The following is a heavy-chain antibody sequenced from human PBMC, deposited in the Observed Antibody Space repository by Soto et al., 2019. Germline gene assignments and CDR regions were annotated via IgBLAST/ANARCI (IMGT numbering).Heavy chain of an antibody. CDR3: ARRPYYDRGQDY. Sequence: QLQLQESGPGLVKPSDTLSLTCTVSGGSISSNNYYWGWIRQPPGMGLEWIGSIYYSGSTYYNPSLKRRVPIPVDTSKNQFSLSLSSVTAADTAVYYCARRPYYDRGQDYWGQGTLVTVSS. CDR2: IYYSGST. V-gene: IGHV4-39*01. J-gene: IGHJ4*02. D-gene: IGHD3-22*01. CDR1: GGSISSNNYY.